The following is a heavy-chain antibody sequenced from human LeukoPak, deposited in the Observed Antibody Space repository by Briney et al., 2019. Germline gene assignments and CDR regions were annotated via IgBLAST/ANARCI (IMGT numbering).Heavy chain of an antibody. Sequence: SETLSLTCTVSGGSISSSSYYWGWIRQPPGKGLEWIGYIYYSESTNYNPSLKSRVTISVDTSKNQFSLKLSSVTAADTAVYYCARVSCSSTICYLVAFDIWGQGTMVTVSS. D-gene: IGHD2-2*01. CDR1: GGSISSSSYY. V-gene: IGHV4-61*05. J-gene: IGHJ3*02. CDR2: IYYSEST. CDR3: ARVSCSSTICYLVAFDI.